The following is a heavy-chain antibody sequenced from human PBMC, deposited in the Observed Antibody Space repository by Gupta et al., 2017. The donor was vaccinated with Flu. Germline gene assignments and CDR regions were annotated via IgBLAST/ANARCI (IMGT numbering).Heavy chain of an antibody. CDR2: ISYDGSNK. CDR1: A. J-gene: IGHJ6*03. D-gene: IGHD6-6*01. Sequence: AMHWVRQAPGKGLEWVAVISYDGSNKYYADSVKGRFTISRDNSKNTLYLQMNSLRAEDTAVYYCAREDSSSSCSYYYMDVWGKGTTVTVSS. V-gene: IGHV3-30-3*01. CDR3: AREDSSSSCSYYYMDV.